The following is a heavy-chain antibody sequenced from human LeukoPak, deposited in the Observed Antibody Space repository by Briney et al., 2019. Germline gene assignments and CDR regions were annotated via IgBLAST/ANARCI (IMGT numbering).Heavy chain of an antibody. CDR1: GFTVNSYF. D-gene: IGHD3-16*01. V-gene: IGHV3-66*01. CDR3: AREDRGADV. Sequence: GGSLRLSCAASGFTVNSYFMSWVRQAPGKGLECVSLLYIGGFEYHADSVKGRFTVSRDTSNDIVYLQMNNLRAEDTAVYYCAREDRGADVWGQGTMVTVSS. J-gene: IGHJ3*01. CDR2: LYIGGFE.